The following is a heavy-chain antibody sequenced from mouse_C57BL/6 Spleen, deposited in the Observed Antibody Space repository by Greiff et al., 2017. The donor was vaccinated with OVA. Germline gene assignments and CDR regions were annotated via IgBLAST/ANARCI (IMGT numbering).Heavy chain of an antibody. CDR1: GFTFSDYG. V-gene: IGHV5-17*01. CDR2: ISSGSSTI. J-gene: IGHJ3*01. CDR3: ARALGWLLPFAY. Sequence: EVKLMESGGGLVKPGGSLKLSCAASGFTFSDYGMHWVRQAPETGLEWVAYISSGSSTIYYADTVKGRFTISRDNAKNTLFLQMTSLRSEDTAMYYCARALGWLLPFAYWGQGTLVTVSA. D-gene: IGHD2-3*01.